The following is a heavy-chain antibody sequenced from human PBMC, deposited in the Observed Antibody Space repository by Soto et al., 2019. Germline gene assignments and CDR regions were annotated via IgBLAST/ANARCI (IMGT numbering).Heavy chain of an antibody. D-gene: IGHD3-10*01. CDR2: IYYSGST. V-gene: IGHV4-59*01. CDR1: GGSISSYY. J-gene: IGHJ4*02. Sequence: SDTLSLTCTVSGGSISSYYWSWIRQPPGKGLEWIGHIYYSGSTNYNPSLKSRVTISVDTSKNQFSLKLSSVTAADTALYYCARTYGRNFDYWGQGTLVTVSS. CDR3: ARTYGRNFDY.